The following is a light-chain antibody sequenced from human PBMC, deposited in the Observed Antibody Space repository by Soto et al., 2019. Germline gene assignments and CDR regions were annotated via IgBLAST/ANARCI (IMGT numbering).Light chain of an antibody. Sequence: AIRMTQSPSSLSASTGARVTITCRASQGISSYLAWYQQKPGKAPKLLIYAASTLQSGVPSRFSGSGSGTDFTLTNSCLQSEDFATYYCQQYYSYPTFGQGTRLEIK. CDR1: QGISSY. V-gene: IGKV1-8*01. J-gene: IGKJ5*01. CDR2: AAS. CDR3: QQYYSYPT.